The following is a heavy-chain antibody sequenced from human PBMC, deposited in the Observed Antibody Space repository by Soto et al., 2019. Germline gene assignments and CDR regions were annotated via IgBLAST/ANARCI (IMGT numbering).Heavy chain of an antibody. Sequence: QIHLEQSRIEMKEPGTSLKISCATSGYSFTNYGISWVRQAPGQGIEWMGWSSGYNRNTKYAQSFHDRVVMTADKFTSTGYLEMRNLRSNDTAVYYCARANTWVTGRVGTHWGQGTKVTVSS. CDR3: ARANTWVTGRVGTH. J-gene: IGHJ4*02. V-gene: IGHV1-18*01. CDR1: GYSFTNYG. CDR2: SSGYNRNT. D-gene: IGHD1-1*01.